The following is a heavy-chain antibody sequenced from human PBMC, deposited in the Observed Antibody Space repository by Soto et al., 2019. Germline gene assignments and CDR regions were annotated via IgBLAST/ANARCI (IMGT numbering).Heavy chain of an antibody. V-gene: IGHV4-59*08. Sequence: PSETLSLTCTVSGGSISSYYWSWIRQPPGNGLEWIGYIYYSGSTNYNPSLKSRVTISVDTSKNQFSLKLSSVTAADTAVYYCATLPPRIVVVVLPIPSWGQGTLVTVSS. J-gene: IGHJ4*02. D-gene: IGHD2-15*01. CDR3: ATLPPRIVVVVLPIPS. CDR2: IYYSGST. CDR1: GGSISSYY.